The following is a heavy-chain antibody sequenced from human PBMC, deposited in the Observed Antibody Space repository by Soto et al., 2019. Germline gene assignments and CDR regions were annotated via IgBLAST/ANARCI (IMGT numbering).Heavy chain of an antibody. CDR1: GFTFSYYE. V-gene: IGHV3-48*03. J-gene: IGHJ4*02. CDR2: ITSSGDRA. Sequence: EVQLVESGGGLTQPGGSLRLSCVVSGFTFSYYEMNWVRQAPGKGLEWISYITSSGDRAQYADSVKGRFTISRDNTKNLLYLQMTSLSAEDTGLYYCARDIFDNWGQGTLVTVSS. CDR3: ARDIFDN.